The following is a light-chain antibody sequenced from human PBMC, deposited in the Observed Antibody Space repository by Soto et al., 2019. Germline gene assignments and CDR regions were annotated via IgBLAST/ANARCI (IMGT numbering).Light chain of an antibody. Sequence: EIVLTQSPDTLSLSPGERATLSCRASQSVSNNRLAWYQQRPGQAPSLLIYGAFSRATGVPDRFSGSGSGTDFTLTISRLEPEYFAVYSCQHYGTSRVTFGPGTKVDVK. CDR2: GAF. CDR3: QHYGTSRVT. CDR1: QSVSNNR. V-gene: IGKV3-20*01. J-gene: IGKJ3*01.